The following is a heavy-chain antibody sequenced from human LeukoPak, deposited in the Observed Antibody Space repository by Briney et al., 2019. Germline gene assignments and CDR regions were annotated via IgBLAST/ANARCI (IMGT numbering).Heavy chain of an antibody. CDR2: INRDGGQR. Sequence: GGSLRLSCAASGFTLSGYWMTWVRQGPGKGLEWVANINRDGGQRSYVDSVKGRFAISRDNAKNSLYLQMSSLKTEDTAVYYCARDISPDDYFDSHKCYYDAFDIWGQGTLVTVSS. J-gene: IGHJ3*02. D-gene: IGHD3-22*01. V-gene: IGHV3-7*04. CDR1: GFTLSGYW. CDR3: ARDISPDDYFDSHKCYYDAFDI.